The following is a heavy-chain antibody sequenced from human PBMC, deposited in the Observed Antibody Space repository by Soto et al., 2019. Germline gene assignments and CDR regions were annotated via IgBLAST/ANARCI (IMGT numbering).Heavy chain of an antibody. Sequence: GGSLRLSCSAPGFTFSSYSMNLVRQAPGKGLEWVSYISSSSSTIYYADSVKGRFTISRDNAKNSLYLQMNSLRAEDTAVYYCARDSGYSYGPLDYWGQGTLVTVSS. J-gene: IGHJ4*02. V-gene: IGHV3-48*01. CDR2: ISSSSSTI. D-gene: IGHD5-18*01. CDR3: ARDSGYSYGPLDY. CDR1: GFTFSSYS.